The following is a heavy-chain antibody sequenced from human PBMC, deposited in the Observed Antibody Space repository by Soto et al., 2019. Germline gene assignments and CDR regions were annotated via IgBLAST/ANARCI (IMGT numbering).Heavy chain of an antibody. V-gene: IGHV4-39*01. CDR3: ARQPPGYLGSLRCFLP. D-gene: IGHD6-25*01. Sequence: SETLSLTCTVSGGSISSSSYYWVWIRQPPGKGLEWIGSIHYSGTTYYNPSLKSRVTISVDTSKNQFSLKLRSVTAADTAVYYCARQPPGYLGSLRCFLPCGPGTLLTV. CDR1: GGSISSSSYY. J-gene: IGHJ5*02. CDR2: IHYSGTT.